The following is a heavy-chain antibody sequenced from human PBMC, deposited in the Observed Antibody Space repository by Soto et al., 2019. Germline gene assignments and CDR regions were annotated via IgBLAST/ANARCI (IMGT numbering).Heavy chain of an antibody. CDR2: IIPIFGTA. V-gene: IGHV1-69*13. CDR1: GGTFSSYA. Sequence: ASVKVSCKASGGTFSSYAISWVRQAPGQGLEWVGGIIPIFGTANYAQKFQGRVTITADESTSTAYMELSSLRSEDTAVYYCARDGGGPLRLFQHWGQGTLVTVSS. D-gene: IGHD3-16*01. CDR3: ARDGGGPLRLFQH. J-gene: IGHJ1*01.